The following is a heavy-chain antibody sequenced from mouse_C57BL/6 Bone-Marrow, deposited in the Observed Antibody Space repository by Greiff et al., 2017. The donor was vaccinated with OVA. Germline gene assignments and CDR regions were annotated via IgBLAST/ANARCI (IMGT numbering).Heavy chain of an antibody. CDR3: TTPLTTVVAPFDY. J-gene: IGHJ2*01. D-gene: IGHD1-1*01. Sequence: VQLQQSGAELVRPGASVKLSCTASGFNIKDDYMHWVKQRPEQGLEWIGWIDPENGDTEYASKFQGKATITADTSSNTAYLQLSSLTSEDTAVYYCTTPLTTVVAPFDYWGQGTTLTVSS. CDR2: IDPENGDT. CDR1: GFNIKDDY. V-gene: IGHV14-4*01.